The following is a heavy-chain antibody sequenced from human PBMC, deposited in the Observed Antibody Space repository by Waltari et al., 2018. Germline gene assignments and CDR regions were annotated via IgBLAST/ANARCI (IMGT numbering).Heavy chain of an antibody. J-gene: IGHJ4*02. Sequence: QVQLVQSGAEVKKPGSSVKVSCKASGGTFSSYTISWVRQAPGHGLEWMGRIIPILGIANYAQKFQGRVTITADKSTSTAYMELSSLRSEDTAVYYCVRGARVEDPDPYYYDSSGYFDYWGQGTLVTVSS. D-gene: IGHD3-22*01. V-gene: IGHV1-69*02. CDR1: GGTFSSYT. CDR2: IIPILGIA. CDR3: VRGARVEDPDPYYYDSSGYFDY.